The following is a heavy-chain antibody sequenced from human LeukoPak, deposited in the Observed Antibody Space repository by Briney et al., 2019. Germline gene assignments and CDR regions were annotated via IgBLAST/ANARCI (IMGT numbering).Heavy chain of an antibody. CDR2: IYYSGST. V-gene: IGHV4-39*01. CDR1: GGSISSSSYY. CDR3: ARQEILWGSGSY. J-gene: IGHJ4*02. Sequence: PSETLSLTCTVSGGSISSSSYYWGWIRQPPGKGLEWIGSIYYSGSTYYNPSLKSRVTISVDTSKNQFSLKLSSVTAAVTAVYYCARQEILWGSGSYWGQGTLVTVSS. D-gene: IGHD1-26*01.